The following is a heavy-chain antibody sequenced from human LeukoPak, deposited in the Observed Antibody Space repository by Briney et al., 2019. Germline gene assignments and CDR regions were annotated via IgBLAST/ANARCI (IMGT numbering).Heavy chain of an antibody. CDR1: GGSFSGYY. V-gene: IGHV4-34*01. J-gene: IGHJ3*02. D-gene: IGHD3-22*01. CDR3: ARCPYYYESSGSPPNAFDI. Sequence: PSETLSLTCAVYGGSFSGYYWSWIRQPPGKGLEWIGEINHSGSTNYNPSLKSRVTISVDTSKNQFSLKLSSVTAADTAVYYCARCPYYYESSGSPPNAFDIWGQGTMVTVSS. CDR2: INHSGST.